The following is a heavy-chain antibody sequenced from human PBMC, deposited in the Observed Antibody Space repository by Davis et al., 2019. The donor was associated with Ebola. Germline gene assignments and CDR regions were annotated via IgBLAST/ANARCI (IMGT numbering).Heavy chain of an antibody. CDR3: ARVYCSGGSCYSFDY. V-gene: IGHV5-51*01. J-gene: IGHJ4*02. CDR1: GYGFADYW. CDR2: IYAGDSDT. Sequence: GESLKISCKGSGYGFADYWIAWVRQTPGKGLEWMGIIYAGDSDTRYSPSFQGQVTISADKSISTAYLQWSSLKASDTAMYYCARVYCSGGSCYSFDYWGQGTLVTVSS. D-gene: IGHD2-15*01.